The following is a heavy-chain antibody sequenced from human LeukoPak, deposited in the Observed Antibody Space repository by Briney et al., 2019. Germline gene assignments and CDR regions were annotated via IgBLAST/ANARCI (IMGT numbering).Heavy chain of an antibody. V-gene: IGHV3-23*01. J-gene: IGHJ5*02. Sequence: AGGSLRLSCAASGFTFSSYAMSWVRQAPGKGLEWVSAISGSGGSTYYADSVKGRFTISRDNSKNTLYLQMNSLRAEDTAVYYCARDYYGSGSYGWFDPWGQGTLVTVSS. CDR2: ISGSGGST. CDR1: GFTFSSYA. D-gene: IGHD3-10*01. CDR3: ARDYYGSGSYGWFDP.